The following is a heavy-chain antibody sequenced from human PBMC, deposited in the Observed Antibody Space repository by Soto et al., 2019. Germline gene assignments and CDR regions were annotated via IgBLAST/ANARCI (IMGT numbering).Heavy chain of an antibody. CDR2: IYPCDSDT. Sequence: PGESLKISWKGSGYSLTSYWIGWGRQMPGKGLEGMGIIYPCDSDTRYSPSFQGQVTISADQSISTAYLQWSSLKASDTAMYYCARHKEEIAALGGYYYYYMDVWGKGPTVTVSS. J-gene: IGHJ6*03. CDR3: ARHKEEIAALGGYYYYYMDV. D-gene: IGHD6-13*01. V-gene: IGHV5-51*01. CDR1: GYSLTSYW.